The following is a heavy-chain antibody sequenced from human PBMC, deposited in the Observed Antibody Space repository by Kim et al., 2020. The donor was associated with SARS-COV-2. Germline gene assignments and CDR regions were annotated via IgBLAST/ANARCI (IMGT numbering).Heavy chain of an antibody. CDR1: GGSISSSSYY. V-gene: IGHV4-39*07. J-gene: IGHJ5*02. Sequence: SETLSLTCTVSGGSISSSSYYWGWIRQPPGKGLEWIGSIYYSGSTYYNPSLKSRVTISVDTSKNQFSLKLSSVTAADTAVYYCAREVGLIAAAVFNWFDPWGQGTLVTVSS. D-gene: IGHD6-13*01. CDR2: IYYSGST. CDR3: AREVGLIAAAVFNWFDP.